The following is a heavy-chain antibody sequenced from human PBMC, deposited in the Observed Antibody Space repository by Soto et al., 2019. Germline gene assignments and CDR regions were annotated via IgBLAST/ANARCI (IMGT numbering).Heavy chain of an antibody. D-gene: IGHD5-12*01. V-gene: IGHV4-59*11. CDR2: IYYIGST. Sequence: PSETLSLTCTFSGDSISSHYWSWIRQPPGKGLEYIGYIYYIGSTNYNPSLKSRVTISVDTSKNQFSLRLSSVTAADTAVYYCARVKWLQFLDYWGQGALVTVPQ. CDR1: GDSISSHY. J-gene: IGHJ4*02. CDR3: ARVKWLQFLDY.